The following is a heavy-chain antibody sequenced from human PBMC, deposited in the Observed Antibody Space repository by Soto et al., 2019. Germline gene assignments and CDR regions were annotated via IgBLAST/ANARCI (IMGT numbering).Heavy chain of an antibody. Sequence: EVQLLESGGDLVQPGGSLRLSCAASGFTFGSYAMSWVRQAPGKGLEWVSTISGRGDDTYYTDSVKGRFTISRDNSKNTLYVHMNSLRAEDTAVYYCARAQPTYSSSYFDYWGQGTLVTVSS. J-gene: IGHJ4*02. D-gene: IGHD3-22*01. CDR2: ISGRGDDT. CDR3: ARAQPTYSSSYFDY. V-gene: IGHV3-23*01. CDR1: GFTFGSYA.